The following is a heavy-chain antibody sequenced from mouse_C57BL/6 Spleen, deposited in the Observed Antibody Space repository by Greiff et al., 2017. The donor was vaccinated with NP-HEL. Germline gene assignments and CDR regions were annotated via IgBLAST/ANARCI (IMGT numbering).Heavy chain of an antibody. J-gene: IGHJ3*01. D-gene: IGHD2-3*01. Sequence: DVQLQQSGPELVKPGASVKMSCKASGYTFTDYNMHWVKQSHGKSLEWIGYINPNNGGTSYNQKFKGKATLTVNKSSSTAYMELRSLTSEDSAVYYCARDYDGYYVVAYWGQGTLVTVSA. CDR2: INPNNGGT. V-gene: IGHV1-22*01. CDR1: GYTFTDYN. CDR3: ARDYDGYYVVAY.